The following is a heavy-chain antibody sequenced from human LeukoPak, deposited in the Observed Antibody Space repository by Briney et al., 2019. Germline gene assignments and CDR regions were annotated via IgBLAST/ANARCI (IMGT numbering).Heavy chain of an antibody. D-gene: IGHD3-22*01. CDR1: GGSISSYY. Sequence: PSETLSPTCTVSGGSISSYYWSWIRQPPGKGLEWIGYIYYSGSTNYNPSLKSRVTISVDTSKNQFSLKLSSVTAADTAVYYCARSPYYDSSGYAFDIWGQGTMVTVSS. CDR2: IYYSGST. CDR3: ARSPYYDSSGYAFDI. J-gene: IGHJ3*02. V-gene: IGHV4-59*01.